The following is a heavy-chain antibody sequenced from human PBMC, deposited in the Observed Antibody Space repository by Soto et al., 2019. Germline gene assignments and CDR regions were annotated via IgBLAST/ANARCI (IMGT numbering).Heavy chain of an antibody. CDR2: IWYDGSNK. D-gene: IGHD2-21*02. J-gene: IGHJ4*02. CDR3: ARDDITVTAEGVFDY. V-gene: IGHV3-33*01. CDR1: GFTFSSYA. Sequence: QMQLVESGGGVVQPGRSLRLSCAASGFTFSSYAMHWVRQAPGKGLEWVAVIWYDGSNKYYVDSVKGRFTISRDNSKNTPYLQMNSLRAEDTAVYYCARDDITVTAEGVFDYWGQGTLVTVSS.